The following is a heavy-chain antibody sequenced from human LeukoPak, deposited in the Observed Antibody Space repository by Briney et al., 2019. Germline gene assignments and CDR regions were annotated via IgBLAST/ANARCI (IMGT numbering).Heavy chain of an antibody. D-gene: IGHD3-22*01. CDR1: GYSISSGYY. Sequence: PSETLSLTCTVSGYSISSGYYWGWIRQPPGKGLEWIGSIYHSGSTYYNPSLKSRVTISVDTSKNQFSLKLSSVTAADTAVYYCARVPPAVVINRGAFDIWGQGTMVTVSS. CDR2: IYHSGST. J-gene: IGHJ3*02. V-gene: IGHV4-38-2*02. CDR3: ARVPPAVVINRGAFDI.